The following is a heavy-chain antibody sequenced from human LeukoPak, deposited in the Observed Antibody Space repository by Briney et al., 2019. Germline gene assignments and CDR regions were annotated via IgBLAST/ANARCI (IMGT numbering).Heavy chain of an antibody. D-gene: IGHD6-25*01. CDR1: GYTFTGYY. CDR2: INPNSGGT. Sequence: APLKGSCKASGYTFTGYYMHWVRQAPGQGLEWVGCINPNSGGTNYAQKFQGRVTMTRDTTISTAYMELSRLRSDDTAVYYCARVWRGTAAAGTRYYYGMDVWGQGTTVTVSS. J-gene: IGHJ6*02. V-gene: IGHV1-2*02. CDR3: ARVWRGTAAAGTRYYYGMDV.